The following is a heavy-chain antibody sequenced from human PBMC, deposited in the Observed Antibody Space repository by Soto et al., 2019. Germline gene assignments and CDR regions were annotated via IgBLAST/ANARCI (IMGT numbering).Heavy chain of an antibody. Sequence: PGGSLRLSCAASGFTFSSYGMHWVRQAPGKGLEWVAVIWYDGSNKYYADSVKGRFTISRDNSKNTLHLQMNSLRAEDTAVYYCATHYYGSGSYYSHGMDVWGQGTTVTVSS. CDR3: ATHYYGSGSYYSHGMDV. J-gene: IGHJ6*02. CDR1: GFTFSSYG. D-gene: IGHD3-10*01. V-gene: IGHV3-33*01. CDR2: IWYDGSNK.